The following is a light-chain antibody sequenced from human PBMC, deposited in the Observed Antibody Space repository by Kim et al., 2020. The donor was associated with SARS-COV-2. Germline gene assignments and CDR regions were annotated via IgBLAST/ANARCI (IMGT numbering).Light chain of an antibody. V-gene: IGKV3-11*01. CDR1: QSVGSY. Sequence: LSPGERAPLSCRASQSVGSYLAWYQQKPGQAPRLLIYDASNRATGIPARFSGSGSGTDFSLTISSLEAEDFAVYYCQQRSGWPLTFGGGTKVDIK. J-gene: IGKJ4*01. CDR3: QQRSGWPLT. CDR2: DAS.